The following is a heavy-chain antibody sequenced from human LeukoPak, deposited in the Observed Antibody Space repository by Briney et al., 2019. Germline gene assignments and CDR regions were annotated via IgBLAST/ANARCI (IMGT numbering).Heavy chain of an antibody. CDR3: AKVLAQYSSGWYYFDY. V-gene: IGHV3-9*01. D-gene: IGHD6-19*01. CDR1: GFTFDDYA. Sequence: TGGCLRLSCAASGFTFDDYAMHWVRQAPGKGLEWVSGISWNSGSIGYADSVKGRFTISRDNAKNSLYLQMNSLRAEDTALYYCAKVLAQYSSGWYYFDYWGQGTLVTVSS. CDR2: ISWNSGSI. J-gene: IGHJ4*02.